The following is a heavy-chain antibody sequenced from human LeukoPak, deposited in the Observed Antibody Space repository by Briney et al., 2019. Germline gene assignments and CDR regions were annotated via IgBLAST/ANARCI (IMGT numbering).Heavy chain of an antibody. CDR1: GFTFNDYG. J-gene: IGHJ4*02. CDR3: ARDKHYYDSSNYV. V-gene: IGHV3-20*04. CDR2: INWNGGTT. D-gene: IGHD3-22*01. Sequence: GGSLRLSCAASGFTFNDYGMSWVRQGPGKGLEWVSGINWNGGTTGYADSVRGRFTISRDNAKNSLYLQMNSLRAEDTALYYCARDKHYYDSSNYVWGQGTLVTVSS.